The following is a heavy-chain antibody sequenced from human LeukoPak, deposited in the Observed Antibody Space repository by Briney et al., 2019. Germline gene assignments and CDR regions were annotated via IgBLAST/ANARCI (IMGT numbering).Heavy chain of an antibody. D-gene: IGHD6-13*01. V-gene: IGHV6-1*01. J-gene: IGHJ4*02. Sequence: SQTLSLTCAISGDSVSGNSVAWNWIRQSPSRGLEWLGRTYYRSKWYDDYAVSVKSRIAINADTSKNQFSLHLNSVTPEDTAVYYCSRPLFRQQVEPFGSWGQGTLVTVSS. CDR3: SRPLFRQQVEPFGS. CDR1: GDSVSGNSVA. CDR2: TYYRSKWYD.